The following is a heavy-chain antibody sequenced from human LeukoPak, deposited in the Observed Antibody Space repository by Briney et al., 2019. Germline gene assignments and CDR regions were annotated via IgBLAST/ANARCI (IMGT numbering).Heavy chain of an antibody. V-gene: IGHV1-69*05. Sequence: SVKVSCKASGGTFSSYAISWVRQAPGQGLEWMGGIIPIFGTANYAQKFQGRVTITTDESTSTAYMELSSLRSEDTAVYYCARAYGDYAGGPWFDPWGQGTLVTVSS. CDR1: GGTFSSYA. CDR2: IIPIFGTA. J-gene: IGHJ5*02. CDR3: ARAYGDYAGGPWFDP. D-gene: IGHD4-17*01.